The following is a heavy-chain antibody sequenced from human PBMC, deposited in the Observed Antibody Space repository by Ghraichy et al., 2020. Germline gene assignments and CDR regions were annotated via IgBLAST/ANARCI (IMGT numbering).Heavy chain of an antibody. J-gene: IGHJ5*02. Sequence: GESLNISCTASGFTFGDYAMSWFRQAPGKGLEWVGFIRSKAYGGTTEYAASVKGRFTISRDDSKSIAYLQMNSLKTEDTAVYYCTRDPEDSSGWNWFDPWGQGTLVTVSS. D-gene: IGHD6-19*01. V-gene: IGHV3-49*03. CDR1: GFTFGDYA. CDR3: TRDPEDSSGWNWFDP. CDR2: IRSKAYGGTT.